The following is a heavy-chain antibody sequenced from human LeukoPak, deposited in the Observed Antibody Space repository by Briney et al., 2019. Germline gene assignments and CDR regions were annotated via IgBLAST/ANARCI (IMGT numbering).Heavy chain of an antibody. CDR2: IYYSGST. V-gene: IGHV4-31*03. Sequence: TASETLSLTCTVSGGSISSGGNYWSWIRQHPGKGLEWIGYIYYSGSTYYNPSLKSRVTISLDTSKNQFSLNLTSVTAADTAVYYCARDRWFDPWGQGTLVTVSS. J-gene: IGHJ5*02. CDR1: GGSISSGGNY. CDR3: ARDRWFDP.